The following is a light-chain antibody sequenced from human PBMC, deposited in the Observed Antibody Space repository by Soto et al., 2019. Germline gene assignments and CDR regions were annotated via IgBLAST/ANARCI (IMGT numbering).Light chain of an antibody. J-gene: IGKJ1*01. V-gene: IGKV3-20*01. CDR1: HSVSTY. CDR3: QQYGSSPWT. Sequence: EIVLTQSPGTLSLSPGERATLSCRASHSVSTYLAWYQQKPGQAPRLLIYDVSNRATGIPARFSGSGSGTDFTLTISRLEPEDFALYYCQQYGSSPWTFGQGTKVDIK. CDR2: DVS.